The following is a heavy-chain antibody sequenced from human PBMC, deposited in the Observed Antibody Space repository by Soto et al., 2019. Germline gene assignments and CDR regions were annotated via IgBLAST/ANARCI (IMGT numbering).Heavy chain of an antibody. CDR1: GFTFSSYW. CDR3: ARATTYYYDSSGEDYFDY. CDR2: IKQDGGEK. D-gene: IGHD3-22*01. Sequence: EVQLVESGGGLVQPGGSLRLSCAASGFTFSSYWMSWVRQAPGKGLEWVANIKQDGGEKYYVDSVKGRFTISRDNAKNSLYLQMNGLRAEDTAVYYCARATTYYYDSSGEDYFDYWGQGTLVTVSS. J-gene: IGHJ4*02. V-gene: IGHV3-7*05.